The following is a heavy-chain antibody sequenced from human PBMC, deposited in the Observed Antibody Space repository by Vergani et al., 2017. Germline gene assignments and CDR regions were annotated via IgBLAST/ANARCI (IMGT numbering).Heavy chain of an antibody. D-gene: IGHD3-10*01. J-gene: IGHJ4*02. CDR2: IHHRGST. V-gene: IGHV4-59*01. CDR3: AKYIIVRGDFDS. Sequence: QVQLQESGPGLVRPSETMSLTCTVSGDSMNSDYWSWIRQSPGKGLQWIGYIHHRGSTNYNPSIKSRVTLSVDTSKNQFSLRLSSVTAADTAFYYCAKYIIVRGDFDSGGKGTRVTVSS. CDR1: GDSMNSDY.